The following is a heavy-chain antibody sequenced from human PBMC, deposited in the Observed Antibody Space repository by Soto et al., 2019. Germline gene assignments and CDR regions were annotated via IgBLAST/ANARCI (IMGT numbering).Heavy chain of an antibody. CDR3: ASSMGRGGNDY. J-gene: IGHJ4*02. V-gene: IGHV3-7*05. CDR2: IKTDGSEK. D-gene: IGHD3-10*01. Sequence: EVQLVESGGGLVQPGGSLRLSCAASGFTFSDYWTSWVRQATGKGLECVANIKTDGSEKYYVDPVKSRFTISRDNAKNPLYRQISSLRGEDTAVYYCASSMGRGGNDYWGQGTRVAVSS. CDR1: GFTFSDYW.